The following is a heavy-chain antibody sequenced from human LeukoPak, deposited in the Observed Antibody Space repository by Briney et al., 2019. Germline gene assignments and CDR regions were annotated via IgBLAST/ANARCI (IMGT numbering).Heavy chain of an antibody. CDR2: MNPNSGNT. J-gene: IGHJ5*02. V-gene: IGHV1-8*01. CDR3: ARGHYGSGSYYSNWFDP. Sequence: ASVKVSCMASGYTFTSYDINWVRQATGQGLEWMGWMNPNSGNTGYAQKFQGRVTMTRNTSISTAYMELSSLRSEDTAVYYCARGHYGSGSYYSNWFDPWGQGTLVTVSS. D-gene: IGHD3-10*01. CDR1: GYTFTSYD.